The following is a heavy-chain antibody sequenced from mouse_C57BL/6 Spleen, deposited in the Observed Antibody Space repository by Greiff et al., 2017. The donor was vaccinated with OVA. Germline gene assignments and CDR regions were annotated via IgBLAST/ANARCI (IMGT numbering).Heavy chain of an antibody. Sequence: QVQLKQPGAELVKPGASVKLSCKASGYTFTSYWMHWVKQRPGQGLEWIGMIHPNSGSTNYNEKFKSKATLTVDKSSSTAYMQLSSLTSEDSAVYYCARGNYDYDGDYFDYWGQGTTLTVSS. J-gene: IGHJ2*01. CDR3: ARGNYDYDGDYFDY. D-gene: IGHD2-4*01. CDR1: GYTFTSYW. CDR2: IHPNSGST. V-gene: IGHV1-64*01.